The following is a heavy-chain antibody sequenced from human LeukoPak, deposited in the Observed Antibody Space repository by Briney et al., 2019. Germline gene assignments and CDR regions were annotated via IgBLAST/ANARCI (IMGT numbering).Heavy chain of an antibody. CDR3: ARRIAVAGTGYYGLDV. D-gene: IGHD6-19*01. V-gene: IGHV5-51*01. CDR2: IYPGDSDT. J-gene: IGHJ6*02. Sequence: GESLKISCKGSADTFTTSWIAWVRQMPGKGLEWMGIIYPGDSDTRYSPSFQGQVTISADKSIGTAYLQWSSLKASDTATYYCARRIAVAGTGYYGLDVWGQGTTVTVSS. CDR1: ADTFTTSW.